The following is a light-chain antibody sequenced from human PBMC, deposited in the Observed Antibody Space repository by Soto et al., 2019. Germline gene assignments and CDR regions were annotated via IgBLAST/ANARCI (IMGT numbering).Light chain of an antibody. CDR3: QQYNNLLLI. CDR2: DVH. Sequence: DIQMTQSPSSLSASVGDRVTITCQASQDISNYLNWYQQKPGKAPKLLIYDVHNLEAGVPSRFSGSGSGTNFTFTISSLQPEDIATYYCQQYNNLLLIFGGGTKVDIK. J-gene: IGKJ4*01. V-gene: IGKV1-33*01. CDR1: QDISNY.